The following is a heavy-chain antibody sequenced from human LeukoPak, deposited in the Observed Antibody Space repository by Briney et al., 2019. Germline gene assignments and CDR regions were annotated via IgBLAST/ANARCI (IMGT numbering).Heavy chain of an antibody. D-gene: IGHD6-6*01. CDR3: ARKYSSSSEGRNWFDP. V-gene: IGHV4-39*07. Sequence: SETLSLTCTVSGGSISSSSYYWGWIRQPPGKGLEWIGSIYYSGSTYYNPSLKSRVTISVDTSKNQFSLKLSSVTAADTAVYYCARKYSSSSEGRNWFDPWGQGTLVTVSS. CDR1: GGSISSSSYY. CDR2: IYYSGST. J-gene: IGHJ5*02.